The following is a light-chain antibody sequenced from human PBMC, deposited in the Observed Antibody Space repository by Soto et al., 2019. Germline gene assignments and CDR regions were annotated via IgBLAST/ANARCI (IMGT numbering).Light chain of an antibody. CDR1: QVISTS. CDR3: QQANSFPIT. CDR2: AAS. V-gene: IGKV1-12*01. Sequence: DIQMTQSPSSVSASVGDRVTITCRASQVISTSLAWYQQKPGRAPKLLIYAASSLQSGVPSRFSGSGSGTDFTLTISSLQSEDFAIYYCQQANSFPITFGQGTRLEIK. J-gene: IGKJ5*01.